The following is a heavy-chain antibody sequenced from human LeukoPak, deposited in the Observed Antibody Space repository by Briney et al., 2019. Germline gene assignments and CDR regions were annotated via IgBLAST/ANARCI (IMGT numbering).Heavy chain of an antibody. J-gene: IGHJ4*02. CDR2: IYTSGST. V-gene: IGHV4-4*07. CDR1: GGSISSYY. Sequence: SETLSLTCTVSGGSISSYYWSWTRQPAGKGLEWIGRIYTSGSTNYNPSLKSRVTMSVDTSKNQFSLKLSSVTAADTAVYYCARETYYYGSGSQIFDYWGQGTLVTVSS. D-gene: IGHD3-10*01. CDR3: ARETYYYGSGSQIFDY.